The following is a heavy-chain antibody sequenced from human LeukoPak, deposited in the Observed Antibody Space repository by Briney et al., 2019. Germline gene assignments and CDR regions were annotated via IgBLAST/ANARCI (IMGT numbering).Heavy chain of an antibody. CDR2: INSDGGST. J-gene: IGHJ4*02. V-gene: IGHV3-74*01. Sequence: GGSLRLSCAASGFTFSNYWMHWVRQVPGKGLLWVSHINSDGGSTGYADSVKGRFTISRDNAKNTLYLHMNSLRAEDTAVYYCARDQVGATPIDYWGQGTLVTVSS. D-gene: IGHD1-26*01. CDR1: GFTFSNYW. CDR3: ARDQVGATPIDY.